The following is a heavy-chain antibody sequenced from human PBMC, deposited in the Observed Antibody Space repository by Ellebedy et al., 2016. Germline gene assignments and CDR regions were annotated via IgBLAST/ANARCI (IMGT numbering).Heavy chain of an antibody. CDR3: ARDSGPYDSSGALKY. CDR2: IIPILGIA. CDR1: GGTFSSYA. Sequence: SVKVSXKASGGTFSSYAISWVRQAPGQGLEWMGRIIPILGIANYAQKFQGRVTITADKSTSTAYMELSSLRSEDTAVYYCARDSGPYDSSGALKYWGQGTLVTVSS. D-gene: IGHD3-22*01. V-gene: IGHV1-69*04. J-gene: IGHJ4*02.